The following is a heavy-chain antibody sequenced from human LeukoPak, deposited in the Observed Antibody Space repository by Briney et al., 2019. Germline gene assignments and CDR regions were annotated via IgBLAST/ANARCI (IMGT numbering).Heavy chain of an antibody. CDR3: VRGNDYGGPHY. CDR2: IDRDGSRI. V-gene: IGHV3-74*01. D-gene: IGHD5-12*01. J-gene: IGHJ4*02. CDR1: GFTFSSYW. Sequence: GGSLRLSCAVSGFTFSSYWMHWVRQAPGQGLVWVSRIDRDGSRINYADSVKGRFSISRDNGKNTLFLQMNSLRAEDAAAYYCVRGNDYGGPHYWGQGTLVTVSS.